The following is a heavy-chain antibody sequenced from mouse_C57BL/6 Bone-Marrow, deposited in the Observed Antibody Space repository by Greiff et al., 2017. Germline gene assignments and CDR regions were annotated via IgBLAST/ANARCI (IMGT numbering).Heavy chain of an antibody. Sequence: EVQLQQSGAELVRPGASVKLSCTASGFNIKDYYMHWVKQGPEQGLEWIGRIDPEDGDTEYAPVLQGKATMTAHTSSNTSYLQLSSLTSEDTAVYYCTTDWYYVSPWFAYWGQGTLVTVSA. V-gene: IGHV14-1*01. CDR3: TTDWYYVSPWFAY. CDR1: GFNIKDYY. D-gene: IGHD1-1*01. J-gene: IGHJ3*01. CDR2: IDPEDGDT.